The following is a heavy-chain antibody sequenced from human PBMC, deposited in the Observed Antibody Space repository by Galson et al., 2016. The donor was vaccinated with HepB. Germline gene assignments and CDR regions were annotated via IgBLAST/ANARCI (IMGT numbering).Heavy chain of an antibody. V-gene: IGHV3-21*01. J-gene: IGHJ4*02. CDR3: TRDGSGWSAY. D-gene: IGHD6-19*01. CDR1: GFTFSNYN. Sequence: SLRLSCAASGFTFSNYNINWVRQAPGKGLEWVSSISSSSTYIYYADSVKGRFTISRDNAKNSLYLEMNSLRAEDTAVYYCTRDGSGWSAYWGQGTLVTVSS. CDR2: ISSSSTYI.